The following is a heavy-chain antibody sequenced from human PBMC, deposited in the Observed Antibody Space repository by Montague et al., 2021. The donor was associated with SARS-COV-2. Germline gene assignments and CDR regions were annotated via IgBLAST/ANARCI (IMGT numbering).Heavy chain of an antibody. J-gene: IGHJ4*02. Sequence: SETLSLTCAVSGASVTSINWWSWVRQPPGRGLEWIAEIHHTGITNFNPSLRSRVSISLDTSKNQFSLTLNSVTAADTAIYYCASHPGCQQLDSWGQGTLVSVSS. CDR3: ASHPGCQQLDS. V-gene: IGHV4-4*02. CDR1: GASVTSINW. CDR2: IHHTGIT. D-gene: IGHD6-13*01.